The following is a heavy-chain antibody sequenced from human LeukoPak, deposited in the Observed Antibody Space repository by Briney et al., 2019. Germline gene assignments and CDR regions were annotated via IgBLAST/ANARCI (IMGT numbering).Heavy chain of an antibody. J-gene: IGHJ6*03. CDR1: GGTFSSYA. Sequence: SVKVSCKASGGTFSSYAISWVRQAPGQGLVWMGGIIPIFGTANYAQKFQGRVTITTDESTSTAYMELSSLRSEDTALYYCARSPVVVVAATRDSYYYYMDVWGKGTTVTVAS. CDR2: IIPIFGTA. D-gene: IGHD2-15*01. V-gene: IGHV1-69*05. CDR3: ARSPVVVVAATRDSYYYYMDV.